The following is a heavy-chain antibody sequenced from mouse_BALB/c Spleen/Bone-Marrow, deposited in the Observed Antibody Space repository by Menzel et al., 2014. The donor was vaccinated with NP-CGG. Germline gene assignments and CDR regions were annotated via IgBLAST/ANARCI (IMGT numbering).Heavy chain of an antibody. D-gene: IGHD3-2*01. CDR3: ARRGDSSGYPFAY. CDR2: INPSTGYT. CDR1: GYTFTSYW. Sequence: QVQLQQSGAELAKPGASVKMPCKASGYTFTSYWMHWVKQRPGQGLEWIGYINPSTGYTEHNQRFKDKATLTADKSSSTAYMQLSSLTSEDSAVYYCARRGDSSGYPFAYWGQGTLVTVSA. J-gene: IGHJ3*01. V-gene: IGHV1-7*01.